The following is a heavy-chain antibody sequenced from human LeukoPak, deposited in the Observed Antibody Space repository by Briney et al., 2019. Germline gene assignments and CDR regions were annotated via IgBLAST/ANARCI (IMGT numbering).Heavy chain of an antibody. CDR3: ARAPLAVAGNYGMDV. D-gene: IGHD6-19*01. V-gene: IGHV3-7*01. Sequence: GGSLRLSCVASGFTLSTYWMSWVRQAPGKGLEWVANIKQDGSQKYYVDPVKGRFTISRDNAKNSLYLQMNSLRAEDTAVYYCARAPLAVAGNYGMDVWGQGTTVTVSS. CDR2: IKQDGSQK. J-gene: IGHJ6*02. CDR1: GFTLSTYW.